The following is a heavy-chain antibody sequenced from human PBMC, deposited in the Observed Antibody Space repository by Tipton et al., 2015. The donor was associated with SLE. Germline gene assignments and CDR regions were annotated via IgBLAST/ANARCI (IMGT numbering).Heavy chain of an antibody. CDR3: ARRWGSSRSYVDV. V-gene: IGHV4-39*07. CDR1: GGSMSRSSHY. D-gene: IGHD6-13*01. CDR2: IYYSGST. Sequence: TLSLTCTVSGGSMSRSSHYWDWIRQPPGKGLEWIGSIYYSGSTYYNPSLKSRVTISVDMSKNQFSLKLSSVTAADTAVYYCARRWGSSRSYVDVWGKGTTVTVSS. J-gene: IGHJ6*04.